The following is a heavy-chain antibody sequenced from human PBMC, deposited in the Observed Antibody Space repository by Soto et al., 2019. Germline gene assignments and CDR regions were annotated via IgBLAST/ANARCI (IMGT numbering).Heavy chain of an antibody. CDR3: ARDYCSGGSCYFDY. CDR2: IYYSGST. D-gene: IGHD2-15*01. Sequence: SETLSLTCTVSGGSISSGGYYWSWIRQHPGKGLEWIGYIYYSGSTYYNPSLKSRVTISVDTSKNQFSLKLSSVTAADTAVYYCARDYCSGGSCYFDYWGQGTLVTVSS. CDR1: GGSISSGGYY. V-gene: IGHV4-31*03. J-gene: IGHJ4*02.